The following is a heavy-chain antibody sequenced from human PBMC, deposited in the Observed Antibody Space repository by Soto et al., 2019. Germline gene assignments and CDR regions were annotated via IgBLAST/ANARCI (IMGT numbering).Heavy chain of an antibody. D-gene: IGHD2-15*01. V-gene: IGHV4-34*01. J-gene: IGHJ3*02. CDR3: ARSPTRQDIVVVVAATLDAFDI. CDR2: INHSGST. Sequence: SETLSLTCAVYGGSFSGYYWSWIRQPPGKGLEWIGEINHSGSTNYNPSLKSRVTISVDTSKNQFSLKLSSVTAADTAVYYCARSPTRQDIVVVVAATLDAFDIWGQGTMVTVSS. CDR1: GGSFSGYY.